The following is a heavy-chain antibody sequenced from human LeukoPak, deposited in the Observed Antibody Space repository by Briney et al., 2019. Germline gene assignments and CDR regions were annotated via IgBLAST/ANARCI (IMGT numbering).Heavy chain of an antibody. CDR2: INHSGST. CDR1: GGSFSGYY. V-gene: IGHV4-34*01. Sequence: SETLSLTCAVYGGSFSGYYWSWIRQPPGKGLEWIGGINHSGSTNYNPSLKSRVTISVDTSKNQFSLKLSSVTAADTAVYYCARGLRGDGYKIRWDYYYYYGMDVWGQGTTVTVSS. D-gene: IGHD5-24*01. CDR3: ARGLRGDGYKIRWDYYYYYGMDV. J-gene: IGHJ6*02.